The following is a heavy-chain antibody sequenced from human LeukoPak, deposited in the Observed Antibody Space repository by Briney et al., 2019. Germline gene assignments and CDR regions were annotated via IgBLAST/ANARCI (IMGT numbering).Heavy chain of an antibody. CDR1: GGSISSYY. J-gene: IGHJ4*02. CDR2: LYTSGST. D-gene: IGHD4-17*01. CDR3: ARHSPATTVTTYFDF. V-gene: IGHV4-4*09. Sequence: SETLSLTCTVSGGSISSYYWSWVRQPPGKRLEWIGGLYTSGSTNYNPSLKSRVTISLDASKYQFSLKLSSVTAADTAVYYCARHSPATTVTTYFDFWGQGTLVTVSS.